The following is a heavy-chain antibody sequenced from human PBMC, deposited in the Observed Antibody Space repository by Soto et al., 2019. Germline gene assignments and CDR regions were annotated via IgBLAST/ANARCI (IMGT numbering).Heavy chain of an antibody. Sequence: EVQLVQSGAEVKKPGESLKISCEGSGYTFTNYWIGWVRQMPGKGLEWMGIIYPGDSDTKYSPSFQGQVTFSVDKSISAAYMQWSSLKGSDTAMYYCARRIVGATEFAYWGQGTLVTVSS. CDR2: IYPGDSDT. D-gene: IGHD1-26*01. CDR3: ARRIVGATEFAY. V-gene: IGHV5-51*03. J-gene: IGHJ4*02. CDR1: GYTFTNYW.